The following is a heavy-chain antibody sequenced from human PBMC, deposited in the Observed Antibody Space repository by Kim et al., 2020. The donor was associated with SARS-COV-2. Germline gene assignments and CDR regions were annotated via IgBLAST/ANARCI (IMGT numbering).Heavy chain of an antibody. D-gene: IGHD2-2*01. Sequence: ASVKVSCKASGYTFTSYGISWVRQAPGQGLEWMGWISAYNGNTNYAQKLQGRVTMTTDTSTSTAYLELRSLRSDDTAVYYCARSRDGAPYQPLLIDYWGQGTLVTVSS. V-gene: IGHV1-18*01. CDR2: ISAYNGNT. J-gene: IGHJ4*02. CDR1: GYTFTSYG. CDR3: ARSRDGAPYQPLLIDY.